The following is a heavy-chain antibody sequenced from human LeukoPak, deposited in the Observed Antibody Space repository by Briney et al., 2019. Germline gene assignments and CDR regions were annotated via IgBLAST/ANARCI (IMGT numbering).Heavy chain of an antibody. D-gene: IGHD2-15*01. V-gene: IGHV4-61*02. CDR3: ARGGRAFDI. Sequence: SETLSLTCTVSGGSISSGSYYWSWIRQPAGKGLEWIGRIYTSGSTNYNPSLKSRVTISVDTSKNQCSLRLSSVTAADTAVYYCARGGRAFDIWGQGTMVTVSS. CDR1: GGSISSGSYY. CDR2: IYTSGST. J-gene: IGHJ3*02.